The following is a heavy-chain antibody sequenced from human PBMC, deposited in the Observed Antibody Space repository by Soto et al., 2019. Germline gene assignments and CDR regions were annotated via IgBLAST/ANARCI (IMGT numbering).Heavy chain of an antibody. CDR2: ISAYNGNT. CDR3: ASGDVRIIDWYFNL. CDR1: GYTFTSYG. J-gene: IGHJ2*01. Sequence: ASVKVSCKASGYTFTSYGISWVRQAPGQGLEWMGWISAYNGNTNYAQKLQGRVTMTTDTSTSTAYMELRSLRSDDTAVYYCASGDVRIIDWYFNLCRRVTLVIFSS. V-gene: IGHV1-18*01. D-gene: IGHD7-27*01.